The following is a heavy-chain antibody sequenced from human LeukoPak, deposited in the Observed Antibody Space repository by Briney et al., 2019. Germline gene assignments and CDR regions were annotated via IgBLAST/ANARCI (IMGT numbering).Heavy chain of an antibody. V-gene: IGHV1-69*01. CDR2: IIPIFGTA. D-gene: IGHD3-3*01. J-gene: IGHJ4*02. Sequence: SVKVSCKASGGTFSSYAISWVRQAPGQGLEWMGGIIPIFGTANYAQKFQGRVTMTAGESTSTAYMELSSLRSEDTAVYYCARGGAPDDFWSGYYTGIGFDYWGQGTLVTVSS. CDR3: ARGGAPDDFWSGYYTGIGFDY. CDR1: GGTFSSYA.